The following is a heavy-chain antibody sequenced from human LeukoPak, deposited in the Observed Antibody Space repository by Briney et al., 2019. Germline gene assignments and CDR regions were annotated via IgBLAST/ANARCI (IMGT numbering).Heavy chain of an antibody. J-gene: IGHJ4*02. V-gene: IGHV3-30-3*01. CDR1: GFTFSNYA. CDR3: ARDPFVGIPDYFDS. Sequence: GGSLRLSCAASGFTFSNYAMHWVRQAPGKGLQWVAVIAHDVSNIYYADSVRVRFTISRDNSKNMLFLQMKSLTSEDTAVYYCARDPFVGIPDYFDSWGQGTLVAVSS. D-gene: IGHD1-26*01. CDR2: IAHDVSNI.